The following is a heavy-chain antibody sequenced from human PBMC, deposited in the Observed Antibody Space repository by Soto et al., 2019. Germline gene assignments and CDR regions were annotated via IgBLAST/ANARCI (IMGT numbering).Heavy chain of an antibody. V-gene: IGHV3-33*01. D-gene: IGHD6-6*01. J-gene: IGHJ4*02. Sequence: QVKLVESGGGVVQPGRSLRLSCAASGFTFSSCGMHWVRQAPGKGLEWVAVIWFDGSNKYYADSVKGRFTISRDNSKNTLYLQMNTLRADDTAVYYCARGFPRRLIAAPFDYWGQGTLVTVSS. CDR1: GFTFSSCG. CDR2: IWFDGSNK. CDR3: ARGFPRRLIAAPFDY.